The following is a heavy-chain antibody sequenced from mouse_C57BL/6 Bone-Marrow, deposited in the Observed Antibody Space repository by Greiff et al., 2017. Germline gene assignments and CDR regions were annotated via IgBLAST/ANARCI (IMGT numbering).Heavy chain of an antibody. CDR3: ARQSDYFDY. CDR1: GFTFSSYG. V-gene: IGHV5-6*01. J-gene: IGHJ2*01. Sequence: EVQVVESGGDLVKPGGSLKLSCAASGFTFSSYGMSWVRQTPDKRLEWVATISSGGSYTYYPDSVKGRFTISRDNAKTTLYLQMSSLKSEDTAMYYCARQSDYFDYWGQGTTLTVSS. CDR2: ISSGGSYT.